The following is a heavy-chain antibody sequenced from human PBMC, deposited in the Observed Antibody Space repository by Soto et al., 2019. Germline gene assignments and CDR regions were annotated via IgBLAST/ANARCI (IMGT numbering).Heavy chain of an antibody. Sequence: EGHFVESGGGLVKPGGSLKLSCEASGFTFSSYAMYWVRQAPGQGLAWVSGISDSGTGTYYADSVKGRFTISRDNSKNTVYLQMKSLRAEDTGVYYCAKDHTVVIRDAFDIWGQGTMVNVSS. J-gene: IGHJ3*02. D-gene: IGHD3-22*01. V-gene: IGHV3-23*04. CDR1: GFTFSSYA. CDR2: ISDSGTGT. CDR3: AKDHTVVIRDAFDI.